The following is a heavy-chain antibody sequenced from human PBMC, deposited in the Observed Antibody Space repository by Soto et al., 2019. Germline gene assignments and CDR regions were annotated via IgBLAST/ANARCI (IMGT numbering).Heavy chain of an antibody. CDR2: IKSKTDGGTT. CDR1: GFTFSNAW. Sequence: PGGSLRLSCAASGFTFSNAWMSWVRQAPGKGLEWVGRIKSKTDGGTTDYAAPVKGRFTISRDDSKNTLYLQMNSLKTEDTAVYYCTTHPYYYDSSGYYLTLGGAFDIWGQGTMVTVSS. D-gene: IGHD3-22*01. J-gene: IGHJ3*02. V-gene: IGHV3-15*01. CDR3: TTHPYYYDSSGYYLTLGGAFDI.